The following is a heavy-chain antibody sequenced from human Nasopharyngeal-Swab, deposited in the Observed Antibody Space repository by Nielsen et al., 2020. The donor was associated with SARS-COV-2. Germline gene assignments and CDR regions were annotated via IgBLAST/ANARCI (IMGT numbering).Heavy chain of an antibody. D-gene: IGHD3-9*01. Sequence: SETLSLTCTISGGSISSSSYYWGWIRQPPGKGLEWIANVYYSGTTYYNPSLKSRVTISVDTSKNQLSLRLSSVTAADTAVYYCARRKTSFEGFAFDIWGQGTMVTVSS. CDR2: VYYSGTT. CDR1: GGSISSSSYY. V-gene: IGHV4-39*01. J-gene: IGHJ3*02. CDR3: ARRKTSFEGFAFDI.